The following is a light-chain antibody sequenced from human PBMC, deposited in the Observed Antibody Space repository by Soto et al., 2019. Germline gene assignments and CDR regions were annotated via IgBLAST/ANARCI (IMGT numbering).Light chain of an antibody. V-gene: IGLV1-44*01. CDR2: GND. CDR3: AAWDDSLNGYV. CDR1: SSNIGSNA. J-gene: IGLJ1*01. Sequence: QSVLTQPPSASGTPGQRVTISCSGSSSNIGSNAVNWYQHLPGTAPKLLIYGNDQRPSGVPDRFSASKSGTSASLAISGLQSEAEGDYYCAAWDDSLNGYVFGTGTQLTVL.